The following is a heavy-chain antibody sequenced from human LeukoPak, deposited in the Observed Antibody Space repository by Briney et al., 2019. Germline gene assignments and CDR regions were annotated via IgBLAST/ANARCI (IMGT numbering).Heavy chain of an antibody. J-gene: IGHJ4*02. CDR1: GFTVGSDY. Sequence: PGGSLRLSCAASGFTVGSDYMSWVRQAPGKGLEWVSSIFSDGNTYYTDSVKGRFTISRDNLKNMLYLQMNSLRDEDSAVYYCAAGGDLDHWGQGTLVTVSS. CDR2: IFSDGNT. V-gene: IGHV3-66*02. CDR3: AAGGDLDH. D-gene: IGHD1-26*01.